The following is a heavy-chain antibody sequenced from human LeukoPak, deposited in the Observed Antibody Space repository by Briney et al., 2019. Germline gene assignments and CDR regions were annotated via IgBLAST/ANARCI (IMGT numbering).Heavy chain of an antibody. CDR2: ISAYNGNT. J-gene: IGHJ3*02. CDR3: ARDQENEKPDIVVVPAADDAFDI. Sequence: ASVKVSCKSSGYTFTSYGIIWVRQAPGQGLEWMGWISAYNGNTNYAQKLQGRVTMTTDTSTSTAYMELRSLRSDDTAVYYCARDQENEKPDIVVVPAADDAFDIWGQGTMVTVSS. V-gene: IGHV1-18*01. CDR1: GYTFTSYG. D-gene: IGHD2-2*01.